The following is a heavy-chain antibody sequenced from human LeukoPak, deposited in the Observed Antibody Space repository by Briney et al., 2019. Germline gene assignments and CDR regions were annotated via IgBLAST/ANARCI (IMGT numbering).Heavy chain of an antibody. CDR3: AREEWSSGYGY. CDR1: GGSISSGGYS. V-gene: IGHV4-30-2*01. J-gene: IGHJ4*02. CDR2: IYHSGST. Sequence: SETLSLTCAVSGGSISSGGYSWSWIRQPPGKGLEWTGYIYHSGSTYYNPSLKSRVTISVDRSKNQFSLKLSSVTAADTAVYYCAREEWSSGYGYWGQGTLVTVSS. D-gene: IGHD3-22*01.